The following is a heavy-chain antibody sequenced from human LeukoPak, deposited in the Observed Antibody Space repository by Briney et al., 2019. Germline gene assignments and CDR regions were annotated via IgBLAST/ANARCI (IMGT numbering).Heavy chain of an antibody. Sequence: SETLSLTCTVSGGSISSYYWSWIRQPAGKGLEWIGRTYTRGSTNYNPSLKSRVTMSVDTSKNQFSLKLSSVTAADTAVYYCASSPRKYDILTGYYTHEYFDYWGQGTLVTVSS. CDR1: GGSISSYY. V-gene: IGHV4-4*07. CDR2: TYTRGST. D-gene: IGHD3-9*01. J-gene: IGHJ4*02. CDR3: ASSPRKYDILTGYYTHEYFDY.